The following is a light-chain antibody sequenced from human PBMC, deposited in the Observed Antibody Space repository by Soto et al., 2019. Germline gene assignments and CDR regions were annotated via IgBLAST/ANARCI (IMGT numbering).Light chain of an antibody. CDR3: SSYAGTNNLV. Sequence: QSALTQPPSASASPGQSVTISCTGTSSDVGGYNYVSWYQQYPGKAPKIMIYEVSERPSGVPVRFSGSKSGNTASLTVSGLQAEDEADYYCSSYAGTNNLVFGGGTKLTVL. CDR2: EVS. V-gene: IGLV2-8*01. J-gene: IGLJ3*02. CDR1: SSDVGGYNY.